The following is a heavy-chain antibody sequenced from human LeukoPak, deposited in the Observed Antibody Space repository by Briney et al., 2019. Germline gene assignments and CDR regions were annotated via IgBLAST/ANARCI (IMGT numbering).Heavy chain of an antibody. J-gene: IGHJ3*02. CDR3: ARADVLGGGDAFDI. CDR2: ISTSSNYI. V-gene: IGHV3-21*01. CDR1: GFVFSRHS. D-gene: IGHD3-3*02. Sequence: PGGSLRLSCAASGFVFSRHSMNWVRQAPGKGLEWVSSISTSSNYIYYGDSVKGRFTIPRDNAKNSLYLQMNSLRAEDTAVYYCARADVLGGGDAFDIWGQGTMVTVSS.